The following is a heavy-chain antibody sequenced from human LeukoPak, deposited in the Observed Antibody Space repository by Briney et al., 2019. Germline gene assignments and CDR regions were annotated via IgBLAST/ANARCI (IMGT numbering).Heavy chain of an antibody. V-gene: IGHV1-69*13. Sequence: SVTVSFMASGGTFRRYDISWVRQAPGKGVERMGGIIPIFGTANYAQKFQRRVTITADESTSTAYMELSSLSSEDTAVYHCARATYYYGSGSYFFYPWGQGTLVTGPS. CDR2: IIPIFGTA. CDR1: GGTFRRYD. CDR3: ARATYYYGSGSYFFYP. D-gene: IGHD3-10*01. J-gene: IGHJ5*02.